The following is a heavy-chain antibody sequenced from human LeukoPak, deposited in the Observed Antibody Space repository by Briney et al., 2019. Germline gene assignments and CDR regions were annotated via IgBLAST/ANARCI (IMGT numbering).Heavy chain of an antibody. CDR3: ARSFLAAYFDY. V-gene: IGHV3-48*01. Sequence: GGSLRLSCAASGFTFSSYSMNWVRQAPGKGLEWVSYISSSSSTIYYADSVKGRFTISRDKAKNSLYLQMNSLRAEDTAVYYCARSFLAAYFDYWSQGTLVTVSS. CDR2: ISSSSSTI. CDR1: GFTFSSYS. J-gene: IGHJ4*02. D-gene: IGHD6-6*01.